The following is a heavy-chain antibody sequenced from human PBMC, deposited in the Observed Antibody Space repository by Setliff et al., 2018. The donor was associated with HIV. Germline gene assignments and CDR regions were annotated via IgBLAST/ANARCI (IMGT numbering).Heavy chain of an antibody. V-gene: IGHV4-34*01. CDR1: GGSFSGYY. J-gene: IGHJ3*02. CDR2: INQSGGI. Sequence: PSETLSLTCAVSGGSFSGYYWSWIRQPPGKGLEWIGEINQSGGINYNPSLKGRVTISIDTFKNQFSMKLYSVTAADTAVYYCATASGYDLFMGAFDIWGQGTMVTVS. CDR3: ATASGYDLFMGAFDI. D-gene: IGHD5-12*01.